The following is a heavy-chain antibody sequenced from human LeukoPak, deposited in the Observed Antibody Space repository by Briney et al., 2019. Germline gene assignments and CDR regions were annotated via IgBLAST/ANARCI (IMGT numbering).Heavy chain of an antibody. J-gene: IGHJ5*02. Sequence: PSETLSLTCTVSGGSVSSGNYYWSWIRQPPGKGLEWIGYIYFTGSTNYNPSLKSRVTTSVDTSKNQFSLKLTSVTAADTAVYYCARVGMVRGVHSWGQGTLVTVSS. V-gene: IGHV4-61*01. CDR1: GGSVSSGNYY. CDR3: ARVGMVRGVHS. D-gene: IGHD3-10*01. CDR2: IYFTGST.